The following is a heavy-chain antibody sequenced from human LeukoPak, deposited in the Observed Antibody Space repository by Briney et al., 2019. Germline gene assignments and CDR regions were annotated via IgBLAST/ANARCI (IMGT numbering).Heavy chain of an antibody. J-gene: IGHJ4*02. CDR3: ATFGVVTLFDY. CDR1: GFTFSSYA. D-gene: IGHD3-3*01. Sequence: GRSLRLSCAASGFTFSSYAMSWVRQAPGKGLEWVSAISGSGGSTYYADSVKGRFTISRDNSKNTLYLQMNSLRAEDTAVYYCATFGVVTLFDYWGQGTLVTVSS. CDR2: ISGSGGST. V-gene: IGHV3-23*01.